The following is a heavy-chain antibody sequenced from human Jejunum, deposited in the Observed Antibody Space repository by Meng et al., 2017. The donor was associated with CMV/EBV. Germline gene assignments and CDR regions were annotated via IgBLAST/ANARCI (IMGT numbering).Heavy chain of an antibody. V-gene: IGHV1-2*06. J-gene: IGHJ5*02. D-gene: IGHD2-2*01. CDR1: YTFTGYF. CDR2: INPNSGGT. Sequence: YTFTGYFMHWVRQAPGQGLEWMGRINPNSGGTNYAQKFQGRVTMTRDTSISTAYMELSRLRSDDTAVYYCATCPSGSSTSCYGGWFDPWGQGTLVTVSS. CDR3: ATCPSGSSTSCYGGWFDP.